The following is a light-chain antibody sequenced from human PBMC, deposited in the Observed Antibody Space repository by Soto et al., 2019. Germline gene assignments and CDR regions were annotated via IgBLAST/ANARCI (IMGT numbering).Light chain of an antibody. CDR3: QQYTICPLT. V-gene: IGKV1D-16*01. Sequence: DVQMTQSPSSLSASVGDRVTITCRASQDINSNLAWYQQKPGNAPKSLIYAASSLHTGVPSRFSGSESGTDFTLTIKSLQPEDFATYSCQQYTICPLTFGGGTKVEIK. J-gene: IGKJ4*01. CDR1: QDINSN. CDR2: AAS.